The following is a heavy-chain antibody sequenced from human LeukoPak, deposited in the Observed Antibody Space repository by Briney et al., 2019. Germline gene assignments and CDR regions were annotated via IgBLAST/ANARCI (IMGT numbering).Heavy chain of an antibody. D-gene: IGHD5-12*01. CDR2: FYSGEST. CDR3: ARSNPDIMVSKYFQY. Sequence: PGGSLRLSCAASGFTVSSNYMSWVRQAPGKGLEWVSVFYSGESTYYAASLKGGLTISRDNSKNTLVFQMNSLRAEATAVFYCARSNPDIMVSKYFQYWGQGTLVTVSS. CDR1: GFTVSSNY. V-gene: IGHV3-66*01. J-gene: IGHJ1*01.